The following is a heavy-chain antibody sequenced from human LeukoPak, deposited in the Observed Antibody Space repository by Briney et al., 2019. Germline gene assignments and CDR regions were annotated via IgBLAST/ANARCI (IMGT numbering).Heavy chain of an antibody. V-gene: IGHV1-2*04. CDR1: GYTFTGYY. CDR3: ARSKGNLAAAGFVDY. D-gene: IGHD6-13*01. J-gene: IGHJ4*02. Sequence: ASVKVSCKASGYTFTGYYMHWVRQAPGQGLEWMGWINPNSGGTNYAQKFQGWVTMTRDTSISTAYMELSRLRSDDTAVYYCARSKGNLAAAGFVDYWGQGALVTVSS. CDR2: INPNSGGT.